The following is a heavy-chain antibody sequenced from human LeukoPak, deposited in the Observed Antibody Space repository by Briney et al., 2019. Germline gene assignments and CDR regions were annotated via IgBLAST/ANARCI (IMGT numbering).Heavy chain of an antibody. J-gene: IGHJ3*02. Sequence: SKTLSLTCTVSGGSISSYFWSWIRQPPGKGLEWIGYIYYSGSTNYNPSLKSRVTISVDTSKNQFSLKLSSVTAADTAVYYCARRIMITFGGVIAALDAFDIWGQGTMVTVSS. V-gene: IGHV4-59*01. CDR2: IYYSGST. CDR1: GGSISSYF. CDR3: ARRIMITFGGVIAALDAFDI. D-gene: IGHD3-16*02.